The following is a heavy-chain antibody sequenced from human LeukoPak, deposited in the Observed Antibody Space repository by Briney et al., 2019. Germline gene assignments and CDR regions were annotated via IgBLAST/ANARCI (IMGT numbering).Heavy chain of an antibody. V-gene: IGHV3-23*01. J-gene: IGHJ4*02. D-gene: IGHD1-26*01. CDR1: GFTFSSYA. CDR3: AREGAKSTTPLDY. Sequence: GGSLRLSCAASGFTFSSYAMSWVSQAPGKGLEWVSAISGSGGSTYYADSVKGRFTISRDNSKNTLYLQMNTLRAEDTAVYYCAREGAKSTTPLDYWGQGTLVTVSS. CDR2: ISGSGGST.